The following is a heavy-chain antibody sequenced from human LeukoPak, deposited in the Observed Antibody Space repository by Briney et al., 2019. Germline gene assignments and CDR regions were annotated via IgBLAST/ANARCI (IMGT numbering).Heavy chain of an antibody. V-gene: IGHV3-23*01. Sequence: GGSLRLSCAASGFTFSSYAMSWVRQAPGKGLEWVSAISGSGGSTYYADSVKGRFTISRDNSKNTLYLQMNSLKTEDTAVYYCITDCCFWDRAATTGGKGGRLWGQGTLVTVSS. CDR1: GFTFSSYA. D-gene: IGHD1-26*01. J-gene: IGHJ4*02. CDR3: ITDCCFWDRAATTGGKGGRL. CDR2: ISGSGGST.